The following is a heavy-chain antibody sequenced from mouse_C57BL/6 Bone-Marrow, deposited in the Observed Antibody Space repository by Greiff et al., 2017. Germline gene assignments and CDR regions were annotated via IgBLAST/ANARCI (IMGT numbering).Heavy chain of an antibody. CDR1: GFNIKDDY. Sequence: VQLQQSGAELVRPGASVKLSCTASGFNIKDDYIHWVKRRPEQGLEWIGWIDPAIGGTEYASKFQGKATITSDTSSNTAYLLLSSLTSEDTAVYYCSSFDGNYFDFWGQGTPLTVAS. CDR2: IDPAIGGT. J-gene: IGHJ2*01. CDR3: SSFDGNYFDF. D-gene: IGHD2-3*01. V-gene: IGHV14-4*01.